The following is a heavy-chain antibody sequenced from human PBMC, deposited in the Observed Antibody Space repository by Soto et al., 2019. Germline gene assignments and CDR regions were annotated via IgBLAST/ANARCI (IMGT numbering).Heavy chain of an antibody. V-gene: IGHV3-9*01. D-gene: IGHD2-15*01. J-gene: IGHJ4*02. CDR2: ISWNSGSI. Sequence: PRLSCAASGFTFDDYAMHWVRQAPGKGLEWVSGISWNSGSIGYADSVKGRFTISRDNAKNSLYLQMNSLRAEDTALYYCAKDDCSGGSCYSFIDYWGQGTLVTVSS. CDR1: GFTFDDYA. CDR3: AKDDCSGGSCYSFIDY.